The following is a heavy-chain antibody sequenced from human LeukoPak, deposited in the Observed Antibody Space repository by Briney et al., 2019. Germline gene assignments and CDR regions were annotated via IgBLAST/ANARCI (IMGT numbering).Heavy chain of an antibody. Sequence: GRSLRLSCAASGFTFSSYAMHWVRQAPGKGLVWVAVISYDGSNKYYADSVKGRFTISRDNSKNTLYLQMNSLRAEDTAVYYCARDRSSSWLWTYYYYGMDVWGQGTTVTVSS. D-gene: IGHD6-13*01. CDR3: ARDRSSSWLWTYYYYGMDV. J-gene: IGHJ6*02. CDR1: GFTFSSYA. V-gene: IGHV3-30-3*01. CDR2: ISYDGSNK.